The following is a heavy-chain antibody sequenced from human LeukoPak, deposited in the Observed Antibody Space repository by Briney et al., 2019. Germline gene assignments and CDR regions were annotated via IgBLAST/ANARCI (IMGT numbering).Heavy chain of an antibody. CDR1: GGSISSYY. Sequence: PSETLSLTCTVSGGSISSYYWGWIRQPPGKGLEWIGSIYHSGSTYYNPSLKSRVTISVDTSKNQFSLKLSSVTAADTAVYYCARVEASGDLPADYYYYMDVWGKGTTVTVSS. D-gene: IGHD2-21*02. V-gene: IGHV4-38-2*02. CDR3: ARVEASGDLPADYYYYMDV. CDR2: IYHSGST. J-gene: IGHJ6*03.